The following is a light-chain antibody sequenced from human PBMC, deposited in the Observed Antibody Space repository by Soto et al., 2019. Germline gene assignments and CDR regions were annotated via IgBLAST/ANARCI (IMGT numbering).Light chain of an antibody. CDR3: QHYGETTIT. Sequence: EIVFTQSPGTLSLSPGGRATLSCRASQSVSRRLAWYEHRPGQSPRLLISGASMRASGVPVRFSGSGAGTDFTRTISRLEPEDVEVYYCQHYGETTITFGLGTRLEIK. J-gene: IGKJ5*01. V-gene: IGKV3-20*01. CDR2: GAS. CDR1: QSVSRR.